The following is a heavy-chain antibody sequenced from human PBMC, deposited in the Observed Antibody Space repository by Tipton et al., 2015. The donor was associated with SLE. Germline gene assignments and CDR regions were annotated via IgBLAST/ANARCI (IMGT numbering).Heavy chain of an antibody. CDR2: IHYTGGT. Sequence: LRLSCTVSGDSISSYYWSWIRQPPGKGLEWIGYIHYTGGTNYNPSLKSRVTMSVDTSKNQFSLRLRSVTAADTAVYYCARVTTVEPWLEYWGQGTLVTVSS. J-gene: IGHJ4*02. V-gene: IGHV4-59*01. D-gene: IGHD4-23*01. CDR1: GDSISSYY. CDR3: ARVTTVEPWLEY.